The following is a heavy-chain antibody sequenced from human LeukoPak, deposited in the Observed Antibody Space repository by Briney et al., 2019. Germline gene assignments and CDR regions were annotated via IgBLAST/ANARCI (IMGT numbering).Heavy chain of an antibody. V-gene: IGHV1-69*13. D-gene: IGHD1-26*01. Sequence: ASVKVSCKASGYTFTSYGISWVRQAPGQGLEWMGGVIPIFGTANYAQKFQGRVTITADESTSTAYMELSSLRSEDTAVYYCARVAIVGAIFLNWFDPWGQGTLVTVSS. CDR3: ARVAIVGAIFLNWFDP. CDR2: VIPIFGTA. CDR1: GYTFTSYG. J-gene: IGHJ5*02.